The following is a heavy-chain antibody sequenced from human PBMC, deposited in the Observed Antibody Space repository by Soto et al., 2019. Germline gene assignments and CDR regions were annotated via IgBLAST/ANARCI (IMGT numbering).Heavy chain of an antibody. V-gene: IGHV3-23*01. CDR1: GFSFSDYV. Sequence: EVQLWESGGDLVQSGGSLRLSCAASGFSFSDYVMNWVRQVPGKGLEWVSVISGSGTITYYADSVKGRFTISRDNSMKTLYLQRNSLRAEDTAVYYFALGPNVLTESNWFDPWGQGTLVTVSS. J-gene: IGHJ5*02. CDR2: ISGSGTIT. CDR3: ALGPNVLTESNWFDP. D-gene: IGHD1-20*01.